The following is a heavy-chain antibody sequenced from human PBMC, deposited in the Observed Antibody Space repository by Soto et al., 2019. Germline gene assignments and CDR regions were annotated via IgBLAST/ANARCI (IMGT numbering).Heavy chain of an antibody. V-gene: IGHV4-59*01. J-gene: IGHJ4*02. CDR2: IYYSGST. Sequence: SETLSLTCTVSGGSISSYYWSWIRQPPGKGLEWIGYIYYSGSTNYNPSLKSRVTISVDTSKNQFSLKLSSVTAADTAVYYCARGLPNLYYFDYWGQGTLVTVSS. CDR1: GGSISSYY. D-gene: IGHD7-27*01. CDR3: ARGLPNLYYFDY.